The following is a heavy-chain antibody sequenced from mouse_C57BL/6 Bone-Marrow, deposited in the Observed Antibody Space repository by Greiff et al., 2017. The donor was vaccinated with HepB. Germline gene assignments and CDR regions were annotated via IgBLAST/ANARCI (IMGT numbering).Heavy chain of an antibody. D-gene: IGHD1-1*01. CDR1: GFNIKDDY. Sequence: EVQLQESGAELVRPGASVKLSCTASGFNIKDDYMHWVKQRPEQGLEWIGWIDPENGDTEYATKFQGKATITADTSSNTAYLQLSSLTSEDTAVYYCTTYGSSYPYCDYWGQGTTLTVSS. J-gene: IGHJ2*01. CDR3: TTYGSSYPYCDY. V-gene: IGHV14-4*01. CDR2: IDPENGDT.